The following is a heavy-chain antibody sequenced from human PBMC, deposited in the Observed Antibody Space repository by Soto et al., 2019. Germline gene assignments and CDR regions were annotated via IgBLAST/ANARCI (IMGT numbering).Heavy chain of an antibody. CDR2: IIWNSAYI. D-gene: IGHD6-19*01. J-gene: IGHJ4*02. CDR3: VKDSTVSGVRQGLDF. V-gene: IGHV3-9*01. Sequence: SLRLSCAVSGFTFDDYAMHWVRQAPGKGLEWVAGIIWNSAYIVYADSVKGRFTISRDNAKNSLHLQMDSLRAEDTALYYCVKDSTVSGVRQGLDFWGRGTLVTVSS. CDR1: GFTFDDYA.